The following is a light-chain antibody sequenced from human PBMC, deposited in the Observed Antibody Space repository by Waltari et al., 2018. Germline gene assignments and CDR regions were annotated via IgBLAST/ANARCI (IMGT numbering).Light chain of an antibody. J-gene: IGLJ2*01. Sequence: YKQSPWKAPELMLVSVSNRPSGVSTRSPLSKSGNTASLTISGLQAVDEADYYCSSYMSSSTLELFGGATSLTVL. V-gene: IGLV2-14*03. CDR3: SSYMSSSTLEL. CDR2: SVS.